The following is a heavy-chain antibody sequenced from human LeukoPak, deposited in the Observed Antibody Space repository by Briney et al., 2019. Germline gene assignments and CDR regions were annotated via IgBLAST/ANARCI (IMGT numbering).Heavy chain of an antibody. Sequence: ASVKVSCKASGYTFTSYGISWVRQAPGQGLEWMGWISAYNGNTNYAQKLQGRVTMTTDTSPSTAYMELRSLRSDDTAVYYCARDVWAGQAGLTDIWGQGTMVTVSS. V-gene: IGHV1-18*01. CDR1: GYTFTSYG. CDR2: ISAYNGNT. D-gene: IGHD3-16*01. CDR3: ARDVWAGQAGLTDI. J-gene: IGHJ3*02.